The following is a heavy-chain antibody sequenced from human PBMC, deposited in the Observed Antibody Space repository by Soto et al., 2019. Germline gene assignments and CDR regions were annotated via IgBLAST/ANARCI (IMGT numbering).Heavy chain of an antibody. Sequence: QITLKESGPTLVKPTQTLTLTCTFSGFSLTTRGVGVGWIRQPPGKALECLALIYWDDDKRYSPSLQSRLSITKDTSKNQVVLTMTNLDPVDTATYYCAQIPNYYQYDWFDPWGQGTLVSVSS. CDR2: IYWDDDK. CDR1: GFSLTTRGVG. V-gene: IGHV2-5*02. D-gene: IGHD3-16*01. J-gene: IGHJ5*02. CDR3: AQIPNYYQYDWFDP.